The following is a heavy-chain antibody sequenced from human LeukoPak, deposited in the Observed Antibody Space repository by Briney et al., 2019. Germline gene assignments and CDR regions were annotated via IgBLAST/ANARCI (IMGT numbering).Heavy chain of an antibody. D-gene: IGHD6-13*01. Sequence: SETLSLTCTVSGGSISSYYWSWIRQPAGKGLEWIGRIYTSGSTNYNPSLKSRVTMSVDTSKNQLSLKLSSVTAADTAVYYCARDLRAAAANNWFDPWGQGTLVTVSS. CDR2: IYTSGST. V-gene: IGHV4-4*07. CDR1: GGSISSYY. CDR3: ARDLRAAAANNWFDP. J-gene: IGHJ5*02.